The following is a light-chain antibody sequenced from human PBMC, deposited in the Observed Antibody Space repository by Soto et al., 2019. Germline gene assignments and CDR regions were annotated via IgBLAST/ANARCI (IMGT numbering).Light chain of an antibody. CDR1: SGHSSYA. V-gene: IGLV4-69*01. J-gene: IGLJ1*01. CDR3: QTWGTGIHYV. Sequence: QPVLTQSPSASASLGASVKLTCTLSSGHSSYAIAWHQQQPEKGPRYLMKLNSDGSHSKGDGIPDRFSGSRSGAERYLTISSLQSEDEADYYWQTWGTGIHYVFGTGTKLTVL. CDR2: LNSDGSH.